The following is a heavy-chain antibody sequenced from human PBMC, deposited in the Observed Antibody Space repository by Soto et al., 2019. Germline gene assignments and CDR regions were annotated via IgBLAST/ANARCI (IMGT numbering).Heavy chain of an antibody. J-gene: IGHJ4*02. V-gene: IGHV3-21*01. D-gene: IGHD2-2*01. CDR1: GFAFSNYN. CDR3: ARDVRYCSSISCYAFDY. Sequence: EAQLVESGGGLVKPGGSLRLSCAASGFAFSNYNMNWVRQAPGKGLEWVSSLNSSSSYIYYADSVKGRFTISRDNAKNSLYQQMNRLRDEDTAVYYCARDVRYCSSISCYAFDYWGQGPLVTVSS. CDR2: LNSSSSYI.